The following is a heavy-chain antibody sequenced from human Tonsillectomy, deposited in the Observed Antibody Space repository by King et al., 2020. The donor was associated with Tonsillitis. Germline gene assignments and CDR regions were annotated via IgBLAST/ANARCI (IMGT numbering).Heavy chain of an antibody. CDR2: IYYSGTT. CDR3: ASQMSHYDILTGSNWFDP. CDR1: GGSISSSSYY. Sequence: QLQESGPGLVKPSETLSLTCIVSGGSISSSSYYWGWIRQPPGKGLEWFGSIYYSGTTYYNPSLESRITISVDTSKNQFSLKLSSVTAADTAVYYCASQMSHYDILTGSNWFDPWGQGILVTVSS. V-gene: IGHV4-39*07. J-gene: IGHJ5*02. D-gene: IGHD3-9*01.